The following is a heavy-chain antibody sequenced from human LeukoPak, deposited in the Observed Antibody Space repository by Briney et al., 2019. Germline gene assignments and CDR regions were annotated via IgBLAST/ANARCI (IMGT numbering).Heavy chain of an antibody. Sequence: GRSLRLSCTASGFIFSNSGMHWVRQAPGKGLEWVAVISYDDNYKYYVDSVKGRFTISRDNSKNKLSLQMNGLRPEDSAIYYCARFWDYYGMDVWGQGTTVIVSS. V-gene: IGHV3-30*03. D-gene: IGHD3-16*01. CDR1: GFIFSNSG. CDR2: ISYDDNYK. J-gene: IGHJ6*02. CDR3: ARFWDYYGMDV.